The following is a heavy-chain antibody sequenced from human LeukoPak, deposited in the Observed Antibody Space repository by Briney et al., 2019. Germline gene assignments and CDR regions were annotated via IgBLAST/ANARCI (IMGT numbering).Heavy chain of an antibody. CDR1: GFRLSTYA. V-gene: IGHV3-23*01. Sequence: GGSLRLSCTASGFRLSTYAMSWVRQTPGKGLEWVSVVSGGAYRTDYADSVKGRFIISRDNSKNTVYLQMNSLRAEDTAVYYCAKDNGYWGQGTLVTVSS. J-gene: IGHJ4*02. CDR3: AKDNGY. CDR2: VSGGAYRT.